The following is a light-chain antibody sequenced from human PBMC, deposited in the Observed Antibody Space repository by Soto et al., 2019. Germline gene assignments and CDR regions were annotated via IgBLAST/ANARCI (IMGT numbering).Light chain of an antibody. CDR3: SSYTSSSPWV. Sequence: QSALTQPASVSGSPGQSITISCTGTSSDVGGYSYVSWYQQHPGKAPKLMIYEVSNRPSGVSNRFSGSKSGNTASLTISGLQAEDEADYYCSSYTSSSPWVFGGGPKLTVL. V-gene: IGLV2-14*01. J-gene: IGLJ3*02. CDR1: SSDVGGYSY. CDR2: EVS.